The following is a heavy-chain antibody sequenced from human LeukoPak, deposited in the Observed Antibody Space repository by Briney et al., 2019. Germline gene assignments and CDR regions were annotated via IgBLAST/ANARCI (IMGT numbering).Heavy chain of an antibody. CDR2: ISYDGSNK. CDR3: ARDSSSREYDY. V-gene: IGHV3-30-3*01. CDR1: GFTFSSYA. Sequence: GGSLRLSCAASGFTFSSYAMRWVRQAPGKGLEWVAVISYDGSNKYYADSVKGRFTISRDNSKNTLYLQMNSLRAEDTAVYYCARDSSSREYDYWGQGTLVTVSS. J-gene: IGHJ4*02. D-gene: IGHD6-13*01.